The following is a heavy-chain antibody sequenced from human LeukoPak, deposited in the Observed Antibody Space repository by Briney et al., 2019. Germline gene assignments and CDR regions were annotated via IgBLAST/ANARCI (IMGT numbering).Heavy chain of an antibody. CDR3: ARSILEWELHAFDI. CDR1: GFTFSSYA. D-gene: IGHD1-26*01. V-gene: IGHV3-30-3*01. Sequence: PGRSLRLSCAASGFTFSSYAMHWVRQAPGKGLEWVAVISYDGINKYYADSVKGRFTISRDNSKNTLYLQMNSLRAEDTAVYYCARSILEWELHAFDIWGQGTMVTVSS. J-gene: IGHJ3*02. CDR2: ISYDGINK.